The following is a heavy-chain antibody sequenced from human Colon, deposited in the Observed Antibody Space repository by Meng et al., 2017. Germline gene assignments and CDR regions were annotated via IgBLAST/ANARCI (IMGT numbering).Heavy chain of an antibody. J-gene: IGHJ5*02. CDR3: ARDRLNYWFDP. Sequence: QVQLVQAGAEVKKPGASVKVSCKASGYTFIGYYMHWLRQAPGQGLEWMGWIRPVNDQPEYAQSLEGRVTITADTSTSTAYLELRSLTSDDSAVYFCARDRLNYWFDPWGQGTLVTVSS. V-gene: IGHV1-18*04. CDR2: IRPVNDQP. CDR1: GYTFIGYY. D-gene: IGHD5-24*01.